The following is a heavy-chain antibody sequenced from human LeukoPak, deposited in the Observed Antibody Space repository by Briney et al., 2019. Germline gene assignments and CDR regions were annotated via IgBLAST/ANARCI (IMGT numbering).Heavy chain of an antibody. V-gene: IGHV1-2*06. D-gene: IGHD4-11*01. J-gene: IGHJ3*02. CDR2: LNPNYRDT. CDR1: GYSIAGYY. CDR3: ARGAYDYDAFDI. Sequence: GASVKVSCKNPGYSIAGYYIHWVRQAPGQGLEWMGRLNPNYRDTNFAQRFQGRVTMTRDTTITTAFMELNNLRSDDTAIYYCARGAYDYDAFDIWGQGTVVTVSS.